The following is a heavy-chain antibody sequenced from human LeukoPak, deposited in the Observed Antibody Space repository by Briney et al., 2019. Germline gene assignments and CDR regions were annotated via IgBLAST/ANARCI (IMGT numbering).Heavy chain of an antibody. J-gene: IGHJ4*02. V-gene: IGHV3-72*01. CDR3: ASAQYGEGDY. CDR2: SRDKAHSYTT. D-gene: IGHD4-17*01. Sequence: GGSLRLSCAGSGFIFSDHYIDRVRQAPGKGLEWVGRSRDKAHSYTTEYAASVKGRFTISRDNAKNSLYLQMNSLRAGDTAVYYCASAQYGEGDYWGQGTLVTVSS. CDR1: GFIFSDHY.